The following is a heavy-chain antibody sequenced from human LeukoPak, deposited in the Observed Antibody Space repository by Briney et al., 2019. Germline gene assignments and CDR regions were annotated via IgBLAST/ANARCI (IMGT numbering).Heavy chain of an antibody. CDR2: ISGSGVGA. D-gene: IGHD3-10*01. CDR1: GFTITTYA. J-gene: IGHJ4*02. Sequence: GGSLRLSCAASGFTITTYAMSWVRQAPGKGLECVSTISGSGVGAYYADSVKGRFTISRDNSNNTLYLQMNSLRAEDTAVYYCAKADYYDFDGWGQGTLVTVSS. V-gene: IGHV3-23*01. CDR3: AKADYYDFDG.